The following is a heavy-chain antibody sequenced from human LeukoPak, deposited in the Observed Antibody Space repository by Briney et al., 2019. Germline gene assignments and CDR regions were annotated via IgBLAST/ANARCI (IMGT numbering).Heavy chain of an antibody. V-gene: IGHV3-21*01. J-gene: IGHJ3*02. Sequence: GGSLRLSXAASGFTFSSYSMNWVRQAPGKGLEWVSSISSSSSYIYYADSVKGRFTISRDKANNSLYLQMNSLRAEDTAVYYCARGRSGSSPAFDIWGQGTMVTVSS. D-gene: IGHD1-26*01. CDR1: GFTFSSYS. CDR2: ISSSSSYI. CDR3: ARGRSGSSPAFDI.